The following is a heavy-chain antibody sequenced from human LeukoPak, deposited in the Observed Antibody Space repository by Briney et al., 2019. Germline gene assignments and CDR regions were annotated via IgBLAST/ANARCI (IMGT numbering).Heavy chain of an antibody. D-gene: IGHD6-19*01. CDR2: ICGSGGCT. Sequence: GGSLRLSCAASGSTFSTYAMSWVRQAPGKGLEWVSTICGSGGCTYYADSVKGRSTISRDNSKNTLYLQMNSLRAEDTAVYYCAKGLSYSSGWYYFDYWGQGTLVTVSS. J-gene: IGHJ4*02. CDR3: AKGLSYSSGWYYFDY. V-gene: IGHV3-23*01. CDR1: GSTFSTYA.